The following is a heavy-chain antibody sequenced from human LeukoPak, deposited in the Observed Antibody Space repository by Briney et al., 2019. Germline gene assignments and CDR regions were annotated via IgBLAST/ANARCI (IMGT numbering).Heavy chain of an antibody. CDR2: IHHSGGA. D-gene: IGHD3-9*01. V-gene: IGHV4-59*08. Sequence: SETLSLTCTVSGXSISSYYGSWIRQPPGKGLEWIGYIHHSGGANYNPSLKSRVTISVDTSKNQFSLKLSSVTAADTAVYYCARRQKYDILTGYYFDYWGQGTLVTVSS. CDR1: GXSISSYY. CDR3: ARRQKYDILTGYYFDY. J-gene: IGHJ4*02.